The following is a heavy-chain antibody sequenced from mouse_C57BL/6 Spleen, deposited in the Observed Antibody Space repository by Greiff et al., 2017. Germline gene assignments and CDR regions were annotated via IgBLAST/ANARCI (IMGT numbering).Heavy chain of an antibody. CDR1: GFTFSDYG. CDR2: ISSGSSTI. V-gene: IGHV5-17*01. D-gene: IGHD4-1*01. J-gene: IGHJ3*01. Sequence: EVKLMESGGGLVKPGGSLKLSCAASGFTFSDYGMHWVRQAPEKGLEWVAYISSGSSTIYYADTVKGRFTISRDNAKNTLFLQMTSLRSEDTAMYYCARSAVGRAWFAYWGQGTLVTVSA. CDR3: ARSAVGRAWFAY.